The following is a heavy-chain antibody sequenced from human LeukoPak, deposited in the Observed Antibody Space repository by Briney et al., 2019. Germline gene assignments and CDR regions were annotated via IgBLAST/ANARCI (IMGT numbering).Heavy chain of an antibody. Sequence: PGGSLRLSCAASGFTFSSYWMHWVRQAPGKGLVCVSRINSDGSTTTYADSVKGRFTISRDSAKNTLYLQMNSLRAEDTAVYYCARGHCSSTSCFVYYYYGMDVWGQGTTVTVSS. CDR2: INSDGSTT. J-gene: IGHJ6*02. V-gene: IGHV3-74*01. CDR3: ARGHCSSTSCFVYYYYGMDV. D-gene: IGHD2-2*01. CDR1: GFTFSSYW.